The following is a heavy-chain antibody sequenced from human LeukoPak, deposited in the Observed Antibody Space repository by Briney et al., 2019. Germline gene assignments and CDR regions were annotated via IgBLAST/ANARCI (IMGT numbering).Heavy chain of an antibody. J-gene: IGHJ4*02. D-gene: IGHD1-26*01. CDR1: GGSFSGYY. V-gene: IGHV4-34*01. Sequence: PSETLSLTCAVSGGSFSGYYWSWIRQPPGKGLEWMGEINHSGSTNYNPCLKSRVTISVDTSKNQFSLKLSSVTAADTAVYYCARGQGWELLSQYYFDYWGQGTLVTVSS. CDR2: INHSGST. CDR3: ARGQGWELLSQYYFDY.